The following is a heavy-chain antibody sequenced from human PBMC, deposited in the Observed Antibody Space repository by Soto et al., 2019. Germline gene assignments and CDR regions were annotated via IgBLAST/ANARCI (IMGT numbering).Heavy chain of an antibody. CDR2: INAGNGDT. CDR1: GYTFTNSL. CDR3: ARSESLDC. V-gene: IGHV1-3*01. J-gene: IGHJ4*02. Sequence: ASVKVSCKTSGYTFTNSLMYWVRQAPGQRLEWMGWINAGNGDTKYSQKFQGRVTITRDTSASTVYVELRSLTFEDTAVYYCARSESLDCWGQGTLVPVSS. D-gene: IGHD3-10*01.